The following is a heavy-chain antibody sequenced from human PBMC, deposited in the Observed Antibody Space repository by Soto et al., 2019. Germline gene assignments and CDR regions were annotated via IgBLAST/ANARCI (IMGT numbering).Heavy chain of an antibody. CDR1: GFTFRSYA. CDR2: INGGGGLI. Sequence: GGSLRLSCAASGFTFRSYAMTWVRQAPGKGLEWVSTINGGGGLIFYADSVEGRFTISRDNSKNTLYLQMNSLRAEDTAVYYCAKPNTSKTHTSGWVDWFGPWGQGTLVT. CDR3: AKPNTSKTHTSGWVDWFGP. V-gene: IGHV3-23*01. D-gene: IGHD6-19*01. J-gene: IGHJ5*02.